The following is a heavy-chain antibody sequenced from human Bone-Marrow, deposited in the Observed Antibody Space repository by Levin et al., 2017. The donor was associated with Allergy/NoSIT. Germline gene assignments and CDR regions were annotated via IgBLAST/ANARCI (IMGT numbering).Heavy chain of an antibody. Sequence: TGGSLRLSCTVSGGSISSYYWSWIRQPPGKGLEWIGYIYYSGSTNYNPSLKSRVTISVDTSKNQFSLKLSSVTAADTAVYYCARVGGPVLLQGGMDVWGQGTTVTVSS. CDR1: GGSISSYY. J-gene: IGHJ6*02. CDR3: ARVGGPVLLQGGMDV. V-gene: IGHV4-59*01. CDR2: IYYSGST. D-gene: IGHD3-10*01.